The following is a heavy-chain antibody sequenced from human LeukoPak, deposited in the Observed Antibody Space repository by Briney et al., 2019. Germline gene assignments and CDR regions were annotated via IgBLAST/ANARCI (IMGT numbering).Heavy chain of an antibody. J-gene: IGHJ5*02. CDR2: IYYSGST. Sequence: SETLSLTCTVSGGSISSSSYYWGWIRQPPGKGLEWIGSIYYSGSTYYNPSLKSRVTISVDTSKNQFSLKLSSVTAADTAVCYCARTKHIVSLGGWFDPWGQGTLVTVSS. CDR3: ARTKHIVSLGGWFDP. CDR1: GGSISSSSYY. V-gene: IGHV4-39*07. D-gene: IGHD2-21*01.